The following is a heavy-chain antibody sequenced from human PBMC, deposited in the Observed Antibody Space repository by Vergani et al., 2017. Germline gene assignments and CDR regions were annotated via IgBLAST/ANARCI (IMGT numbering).Heavy chain of an antibody. CDR2: ISAYNGNT. CDR3: ARETQQLVVFDY. V-gene: IGHV1-18*01. Sequence: QVQLVQSGAEVKKPGASVKVSCKASGYTFTSYGISWVRQAPGQGREWMGWISAYNGNTNYAQKLQGRVTMTRDTSTSTVYMELSSLRSEDTAVYYCARETQQLVVFDYWGQGTLVTVSS. J-gene: IGHJ4*02. D-gene: IGHD6-13*01. CDR1: GYTFTSYG.